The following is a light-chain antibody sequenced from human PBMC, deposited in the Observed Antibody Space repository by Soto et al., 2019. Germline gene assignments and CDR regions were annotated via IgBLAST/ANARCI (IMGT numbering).Light chain of an antibody. J-gene: IGKJ5*01. CDR2: DTS. CDR1: QGVTTN. V-gene: IGKV3-11*01. Sequence: EIVMTQSPDTLSVSPGERATLTCRAGQGVTTNFAWYQQKSGQSPRLLIYDTSNRATGVPARFSGSGSGTDFTLTISSLEPEDCAIYYCQQRQYWPPITFGQGTRLEIK. CDR3: QQRQYWPPIT.